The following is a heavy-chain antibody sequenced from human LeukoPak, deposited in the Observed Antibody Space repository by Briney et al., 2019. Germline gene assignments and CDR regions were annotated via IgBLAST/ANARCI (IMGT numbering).Heavy chain of an antibody. Sequence: ASVKVSCKASGYTFTSYGISWVRQAPGQGPEWMGWISAYNGNTNYAQKLQGRVTMTTDTSTSTAYMELRSLRSDDTAVYYCAAYCSSTSCYSRGFDYWGQGTLVTVSS. CDR3: AAYCSSTSCYSRGFDY. V-gene: IGHV1-18*01. CDR2: ISAYNGNT. CDR1: GYTFTSYG. J-gene: IGHJ4*02. D-gene: IGHD2-2*01.